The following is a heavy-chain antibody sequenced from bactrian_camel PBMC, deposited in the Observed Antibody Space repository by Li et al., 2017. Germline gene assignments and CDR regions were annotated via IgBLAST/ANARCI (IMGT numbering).Heavy chain of an antibody. V-gene: IGHV3S53*01. CDR1: GYEDNC. CDR2: FDTNRTT. Sequence: VQLVESGGGSVQAGGSLRLSCAFSGYEDNCLGWVRQAPGKEREGVAAFDTNRTTTYADSVRGRFTISRDRTKNIVYLQIDSLKPEDTAVYYCATGLVPYCSGAYCYTQYKYWGQGTQVTVS. CDR3: ATGLVPYCSGAYCYTQYKY. D-gene: IGHD2*01. J-gene: IGHJ4*01.